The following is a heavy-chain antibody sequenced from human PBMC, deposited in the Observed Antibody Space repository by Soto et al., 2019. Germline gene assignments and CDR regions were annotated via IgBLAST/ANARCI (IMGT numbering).Heavy chain of an antibody. CDR2: IWYDGSNK. CDR3: ARDPGSAGLDY. CDR1: GFTFSSYG. D-gene: IGHD2-21*01. Sequence: GGSLRLSCAASGFTFSSYGMHWVRQAPGKGLEWVAVIWYDGSNKYYADSVKGRFTISRDNSKNTLYLQMNSLRAEDTAVYYCARDPGSAGLDYWGQGTLVTVSS. V-gene: IGHV3-33*01. J-gene: IGHJ4*02.